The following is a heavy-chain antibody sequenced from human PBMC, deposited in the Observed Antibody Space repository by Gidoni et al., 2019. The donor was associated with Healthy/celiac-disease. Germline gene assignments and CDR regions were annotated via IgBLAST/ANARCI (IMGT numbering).Heavy chain of an antibody. CDR3: ASISEFDVDTAVD. CDR2: ISSSSSTI. CDR1: GFTFSSYS. Sequence: EVKLVESGGGLVQPGGALRLSCAASGFTFSSYSMNWFRQAPGKGLVFVSYISSSSSTIYYADSVKVRFTISRDNAKNSLYLQMNSLRAEDTAVYYCASISEFDVDTAVDWGQGTLVTVSS. D-gene: IGHD5-18*01. J-gene: IGHJ4*02. V-gene: IGHV3-48*01.